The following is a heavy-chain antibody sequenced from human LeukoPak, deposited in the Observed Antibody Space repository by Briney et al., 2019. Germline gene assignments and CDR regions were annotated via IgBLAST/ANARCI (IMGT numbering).Heavy chain of an antibody. CDR2: IFYTGNT. CDR3: ARHRSGWLQSSFDY. V-gene: IGHV4-39*01. Sequence: SETLSLTCTVSGGSISSSSYYWGWIRQPPGKGLEWIGGIFYTGNTYDNPSLRSRVIISVDTSKNQFSLRLSSVTAADTAVYYCARHRSGWLQSSFDYWGQGTLVTVSS. J-gene: IGHJ4*02. D-gene: IGHD5-24*01. CDR1: GGSISSSSYY.